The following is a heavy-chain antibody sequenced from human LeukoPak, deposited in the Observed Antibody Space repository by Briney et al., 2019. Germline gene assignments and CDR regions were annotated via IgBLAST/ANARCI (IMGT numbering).Heavy chain of an antibody. Sequence: GRSLRLSCAASGFTVSSNYVSWVRQAPGKGLEWVSVIYSGGSTYYADSVKGRFTISRDNSKNTLYLQMNSLRAEDTAVYYCARDSEGRFADYYGSGSYDWGQGTLVTVSS. D-gene: IGHD3-10*01. J-gene: IGHJ4*02. CDR1: GFTVSSNY. CDR2: IYSGGST. CDR3: ARDSEGRFADYYGSGSYD. V-gene: IGHV3-66*01.